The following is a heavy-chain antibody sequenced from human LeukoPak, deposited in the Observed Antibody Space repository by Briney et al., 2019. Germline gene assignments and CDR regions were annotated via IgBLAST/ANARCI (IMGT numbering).Heavy chain of an antibody. V-gene: IGHV3-21*04. J-gene: IGHJ4*02. CDR3: ARDQTPYYYDSSGYYFPLLH. CDR2: SSSSSSCI. D-gene: IGHD3-22*01. CDR1: GLTFSTFG. Sequence: GGSLRLSCAASGLTFSTFGMNWVRQAPGKGLEWVSSSSSSSSCIYYADSVKGRFTISRDDAKNSLDLQMNSLRADDTAVYYCARDQTPYYYDSSGYYFPLLHWGQGTLVTVSS.